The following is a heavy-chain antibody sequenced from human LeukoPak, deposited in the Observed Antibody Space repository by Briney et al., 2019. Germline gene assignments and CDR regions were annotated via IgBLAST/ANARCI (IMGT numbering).Heavy chain of an antibody. J-gene: IGHJ4*02. CDR2: INSDGSST. D-gene: IGHD6-19*01. V-gene: IGHV3-74*01. CDR1: GFTFSSYW. CDR3: ASSGWSPPFDY. Sequence: GGSLRLSCAASGFTFSSYWMHWVRQAPGKGLVWVSRINSDGSSTSYADSVKGRFTISRDNAKNTLYLQMNSLRAEDTAVYYCASSGWSPPFDYWGQGTLVTVSS.